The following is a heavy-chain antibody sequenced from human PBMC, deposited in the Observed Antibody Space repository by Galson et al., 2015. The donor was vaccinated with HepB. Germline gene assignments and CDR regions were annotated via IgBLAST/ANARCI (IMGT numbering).Heavy chain of an antibody. D-gene: IGHD3-16*02. CDR2: IGTAGDT. Sequence: SLRLSCAASGFTFSSYDMHWVRHATGKGLEWVSAIGTAGDTYYPGSVKGRFTISRENAKNSLYLQMNSLRAGDTAVYYCARALRLGELSLYSWGGSGHYYGMDVWGQGTTVTVSS. J-gene: IGHJ6*02. CDR3: ARALRLGELSLYSWGGSGHYYGMDV. CDR1: GFTFSSYD. V-gene: IGHV3-13*01.